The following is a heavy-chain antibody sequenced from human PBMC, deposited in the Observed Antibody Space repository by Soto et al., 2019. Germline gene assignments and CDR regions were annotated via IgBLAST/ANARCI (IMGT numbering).Heavy chain of an antibody. CDR3: ASLRGSWPNFFFDS. V-gene: IGHV4-31*03. CDR2: IFYNGNA. Sequence: QVQLQESGPGLVKPSQTLSLTCSVSGGSISNGDYYWTWVRQLPGKGLEWIGYIFYNGNAYYNPSLKSRLTISVDTSENQFSRRLNSVTAADTAVYYCASLRGSWPNFFFDSWGQGNLVNVSS. CDR1: GGSISNGDYY. D-gene: IGHD3-10*01. J-gene: IGHJ4*02.